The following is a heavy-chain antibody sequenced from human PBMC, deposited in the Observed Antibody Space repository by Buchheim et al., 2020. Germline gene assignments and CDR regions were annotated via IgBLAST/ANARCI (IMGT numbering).Heavy chain of an antibody. CDR1: GYSFTSYW. CDR2: IYPGDSDT. J-gene: IGHJ6*02. Sequence: EVQLVQSGAEVKKPGESLKISCKGSGYSFTSYWIGWVRQMPGKGLEWMGIIYPGDSDTRYSPSFQGQVTISADKSISTAYLQWSSLKASDTAMYYCARQSQNSSSWYLWSYYYYGMDVWGQGTT. V-gene: IGHV5-51*01. D-gene: IGHD6-13*01. CDR3: ARQSQNSSSWYLWSYYYYGMDV.